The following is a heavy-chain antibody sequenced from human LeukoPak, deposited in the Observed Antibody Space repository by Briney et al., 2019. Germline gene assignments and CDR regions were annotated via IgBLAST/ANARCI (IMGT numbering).Heavy chain of an antibody. J-gene: IGHJ6*02. V-gene: IGHV3-21*01. CDR3: ARDPPTTIFGVVIESCYGMDV. CDR1: GFTFSSYS. D-gene: IGHD3-3*01. Sequence: PGGSLRLSCAASGFTFSSYSMNWVRQAPGKGLEWVSSISSSSSYTYYADSVKGRFTISRDNAKNSLYLQMNSLRAEDTAVYYCARDPPTTIFGVVIESCYGMDVWGQGTTVTVSS. CDR2: ISSSSSYT.